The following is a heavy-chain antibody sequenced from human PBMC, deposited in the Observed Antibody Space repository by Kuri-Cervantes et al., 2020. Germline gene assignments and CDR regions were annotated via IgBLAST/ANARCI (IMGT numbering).Heavy chain of an antibody. Sequence: LSLTCAASGFTLSSYGMHWVRQAPGKGLEWVAVISYDGSNKYYADSVKGRFTISRDNSKNTLYLQMNSLRAEDTAVYYCAKDHSSSWYYFDYWGQGTLVTVSS. D-gene: IGHD6-13*01. CDR3: AKDHSSSWYYFDY. CDR2: ISYDGSNK. J-gene: IGHJ4*02. V-gene: IGHV3-30*18. CDR1: GFTLSSYG.